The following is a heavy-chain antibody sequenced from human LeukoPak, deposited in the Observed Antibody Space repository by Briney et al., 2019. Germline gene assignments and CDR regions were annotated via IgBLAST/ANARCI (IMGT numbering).Heavy chain of an antibody. D-gene: IGHD1-14*01. CDR2: INQGGSDK. Sequence: GGSLRLSCAASVFTFSGLWMSWVRQAPGEGLEWGANINQGGSDKYYVDSVKGRFTISRDNANNLLYLQMNSLGGEDTAVYYCTRDRSRAEDDWGQGTLVSVFS. CDR1: VFTFSGLW. CDR3: TRDRSRAEDD. V-gene: IGHV3-7*01. J-gene: IGHJ4*02.